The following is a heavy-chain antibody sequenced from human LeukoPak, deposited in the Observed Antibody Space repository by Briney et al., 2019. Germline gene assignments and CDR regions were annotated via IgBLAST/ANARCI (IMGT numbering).Heavy chain of an antibody. D-gene: IGHD1-26*01. CDR2: ISYDGSNK. J-gene: IGHJ4*02. Sequence: GGSLRLSCAASGFTFSSYAMHWVRQAPGKRLEWVAVISYDGSNKYYADSVKGRFTISRDNSKNTLYLQMNSLRAEDTAVYYCARGGSGSFLFDYWGQGTLVTVSS. V-gene: IGHV3-30-3*01. CDR1: GFTFSSYA. CDR3: ARGGSGSFLFDY.